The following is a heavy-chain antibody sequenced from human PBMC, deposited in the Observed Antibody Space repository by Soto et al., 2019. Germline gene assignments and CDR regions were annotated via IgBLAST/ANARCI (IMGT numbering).Heavy chain of an antibody. D-gene: IGHD2-15*01. CDR1: GITFVSYA. CDR3: AARRYCDGGGCYCPDH. Sequence: EVQLLESGGDLVQPGESLRLSCAASGITFVSYAMSWVRQAPGKGLEWISAVSTTGDTTHYAESVKGRFTIARDNSKNTLYLQMNSLRAEDTAVYYCAARRYCDGGGCYCPDHWGQGTLVTVSS. J-gene: IGHJ4*02. V-gene: IGHV3-23*01. CDR2: VSTTGDTT.